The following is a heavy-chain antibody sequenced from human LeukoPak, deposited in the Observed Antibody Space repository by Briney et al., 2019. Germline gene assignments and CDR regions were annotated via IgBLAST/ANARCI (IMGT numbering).Heavy chain of an antibody. D-gene: IGHD4-23*01. J-gene: IGHJ6*03. CDR3: AKSPVDAPPWDYYMDV. CDR2: IWYDGSNK. CDR1: GFTFSSYG. V-gene: IGHV3-33*06. Sequence: PGRSLRLSCAASGFTFSSYGMHWVRQAPGKGLEWVAVIWYDGSNKYYADSVKGRFTISRDNSKNTLYLQMNSLRAEDTAVYYCAKSPVDAPPWDYYMDVWGKGTTVTVSS.